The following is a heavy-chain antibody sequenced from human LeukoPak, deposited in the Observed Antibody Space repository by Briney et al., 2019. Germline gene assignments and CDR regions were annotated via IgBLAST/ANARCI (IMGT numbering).Heavy chain of an antibody. CDR1: GFTLADLS. Sequence: GASVKVSCKVSGFTLADLSMHWVRQGPGKGLEWVGGFDRKNGDTIYAQRFRGRVTLTEDTSTGTAYMDLSSLSADDTAVYYCATGVFCATTTCPGYQHFYYFMDVWGKGTTVSVSS. V-gene: IGHV1-24*01. CDR3: ATGVFCATTTCPGYQHFYYFMDV. D-gene: IGHD2-2*01. J-gene: IGHJ6*03. CDR2: FDRKNGDT.